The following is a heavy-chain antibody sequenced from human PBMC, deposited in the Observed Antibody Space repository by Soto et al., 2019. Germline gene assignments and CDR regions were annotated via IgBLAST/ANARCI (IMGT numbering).Heavy chain of an antibody. Sequence: AETLVRTFTVSGGSISSYYWSWIRQPPGKGLELIGYIYYSGSTNYNPSLKSRVTISVDTSKNQFSLKLSSVTAADTAVYYCAREGGSRGELAVDIGGQTTRVRVS. D-gene: IGHD1-26*01. J-gene: IGHJ3*02. V-gene: IGHV4-59*01. CDR1: GGSISSYY. CDR3: AREGGSRGELAVDI. CDR2: IYYSGST.